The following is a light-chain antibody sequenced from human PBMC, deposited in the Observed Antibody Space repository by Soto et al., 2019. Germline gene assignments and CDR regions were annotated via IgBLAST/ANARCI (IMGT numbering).Light chain of an antibody. V-gene: IGKV1-39*01. J-gene: IGKJ1*01. CDR1: RGISGF. CDR3: QQSYSTPWT. Sequence: DIPLTQSPSSLSASVGDRVSITCRASRGISGFLNWYLQKPGKAPKLLIFDASNLESGVPSRFSGSGSGTDFTLTITTLQPEDFATYYCQQSYSTPWTFGQGTEL. CDR2: DAS.